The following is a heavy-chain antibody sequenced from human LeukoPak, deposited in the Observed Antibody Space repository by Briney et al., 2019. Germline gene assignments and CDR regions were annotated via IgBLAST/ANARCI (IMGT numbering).Heavy chain of an antibody. CDR2: ISDSGGNT. D-gene: IGHD5-18*01. V-gene: IGHV3-23*01. CDR3: ARSWIQLWLLGY. CDR1: GFTFSSYA. Sequence: GGSLRLSCAASGFTFSSYAMSWVRQAPGKGLEWVSAISDSGGNTYYADSVKGRFTISRDNSKNTLYLQMNSLRAEDTAVYYCARSWIQLWLLGYWGQGTLVTVSS. J-gene: IGHJ4*02.